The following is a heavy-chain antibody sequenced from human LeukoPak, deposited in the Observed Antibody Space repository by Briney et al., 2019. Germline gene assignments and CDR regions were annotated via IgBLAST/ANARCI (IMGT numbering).Heavy chain of an antibody. CDR3: ARLVPGLVVVVVAAADY. J-gene: IGHJ4*02. Sequence: GASVKVSCKASGYTFTSYGISWVRQAPGQGLEWMGWISAYNGNTNYAQKLQGRVTMTTDTSTSTAYMELRSLRSDDTAVYYCARLVPGLVVVVVAAADYWGQGTLVTVSS. CDR1: GYTFTSYG. V-gene: IGHV1-18*01. D-gene: IGHD2-15*01. CDR2: ISAYNGNT.